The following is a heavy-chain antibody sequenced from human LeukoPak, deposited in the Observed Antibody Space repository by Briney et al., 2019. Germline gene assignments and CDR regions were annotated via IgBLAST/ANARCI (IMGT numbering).Heavy chain of an antibody. CDR1: GFTFSDYS. CDR2: IGIDSGNT. Sequence: GGSLRLSCAASGFTFSDYSMNWVRQAPGKGLEWISYIGIDSGNTNYADSVKGRFTISGDKSKNSLYLQMNSLRVEDTAVYYCARDYKYAFDNWGQGTLVTVSS. D-gene: IGHD5-24*01. V-gene: IGHV3-48*01. CDR3: ARDYKYAFDN. J-gene: IGHJ4*02.